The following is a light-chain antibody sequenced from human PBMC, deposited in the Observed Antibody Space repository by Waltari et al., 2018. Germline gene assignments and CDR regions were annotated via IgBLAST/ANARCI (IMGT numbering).Light chain of an antibody. J-gene: IGKJ2*01. CDR2: GAS. CDR1: QRLTTNY. Sequence: VLTQSPGTLSLSPGERATVSCRASQRLTTNYLAWYQQKPGQAPRLLIYGASSRAAGIPDRFSGSGYGTDFTLTISRREPEDSAMYYCQQYGSSILYTFGQGTKLEIK. V-gene: IGKV3-20*01. CDR3: QQYGSSILYT.